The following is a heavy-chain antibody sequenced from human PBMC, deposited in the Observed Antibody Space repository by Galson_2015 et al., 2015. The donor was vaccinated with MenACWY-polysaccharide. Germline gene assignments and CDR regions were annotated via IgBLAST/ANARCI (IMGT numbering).Heavy chain of an antibody. J-gene: IGHJ4*01. CDR1: GYTFTSYD. CDR3: ASTKAGTHYFEY. Sequence: SVKVSCKASGYTFTSYDINWVRQSTGQGLQWMGWMNPNSGNTGYAQDFQGRVTMTRNTSISTAYMELNSLRSEDTAVYYCASTKAGTHYFEYWGHGTLLTVSS. D-gene: IGHD6-19*01. V-gene: IGHV1-8*01. CDR2: MNPNSGNT.